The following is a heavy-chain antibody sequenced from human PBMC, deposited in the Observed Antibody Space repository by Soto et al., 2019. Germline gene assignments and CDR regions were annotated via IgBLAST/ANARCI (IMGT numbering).Heavy chain of an antibody. V-gene: IGHV4-4*02. CDR1: GGSISSNNW. Sequence: QVQLQESGPGLVKPSGTLSLTCAVSGGSISSNNWWSWVRQPPGKGLEWIGEIIHSGSTNYNPTLKGRVTISVDKSKTQFSLNPSSATAADTGVYYSERSYKGTVFDYLGQGTLVTVSS. CDR2: IIHSGST. D-gene: IGHD1-20*01. J-gene: IGHJ4*02. CDR3: ERSYKGTVFDY.